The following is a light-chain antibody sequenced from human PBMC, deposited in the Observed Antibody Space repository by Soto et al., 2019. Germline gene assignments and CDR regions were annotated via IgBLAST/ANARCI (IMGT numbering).Light chain of an antibody. Sequence: QSVLTQPASVSGSPGQSITISCTGTSSEVGSYNYVSWYQQHPGKAPKLMIYDVSNRPSGVSNRFSGSKSGNTASLTISGLQAEDEADYYCTSYTGSSTPYVFGPGTKVTVL. CDR3: TSYTGSSTPYV. V-gene: IGLV2-14*03. CDR1: SSEVGSYNY. CDR2: DVS. J-gene: IGLJ1*01.